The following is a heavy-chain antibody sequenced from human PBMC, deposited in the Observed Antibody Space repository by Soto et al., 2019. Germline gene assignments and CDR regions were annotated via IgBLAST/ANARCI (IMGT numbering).Heavy chain of an antibody. CDR3: ARVRRNIAAAGDHYYYYYMDV. V-gene: IGHV4-59*12. J-gene: IGHJ6*03. Sequence: SETLSLTCTVPGGSISSYYWSWTRQPPGKGLEWIGYIYYSGSTNYNPSLKSRVTISVDTSKNQFSLKLSSVTAADTAVYYCARVRRNIAAAGDHYYYYYMDVWGKGTTVTVSS. D-gene: IGHD6-13*01. CDR2: IYYSGST. CDR1: GGSISSYY.